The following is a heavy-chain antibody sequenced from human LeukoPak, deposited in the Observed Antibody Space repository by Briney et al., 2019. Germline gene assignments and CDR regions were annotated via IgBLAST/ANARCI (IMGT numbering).Heavy chain of an antibody. Sequence: ASVKVSCKASVYTFSNYGIGWGRQAPGLGLEWMGWTSYNGNTNYAQKFQDRVTMTTDTSTTTAYMELRSLESDDTAVYYCARHSGSGWQALGYWGQGTLVTVSS. V-gene: IGHV1-18*04. CDR2: TSYNGNT. D-gene: IGHD6-19*01. CDR1: VYTFSNYG. J-gene: IGHJ4*02. CDR3: ARHSGSGWQALGY.